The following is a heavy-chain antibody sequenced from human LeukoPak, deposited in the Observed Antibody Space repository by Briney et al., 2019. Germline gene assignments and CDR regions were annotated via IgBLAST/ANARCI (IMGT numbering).Heavy chain of an antibody. J-gene: IGHJ3*02. CDR1: GGSFSGYY. V-gene: IGHV4-34*01. D-gene: IGHD3-10*01. CDR3: ARGGITMVRGVIPPPRRSGAFDI. Sequence: SETLSLTCAVYGGSFSGYYWSWIRQPPGKGLEWIGEINHSGSTNYNPSLKGRVTISVDTSKNQFSLKLSSVTAADTAVYYCARGGITMVRGVIPPPRRSGAFDIWGQGTMVTVSS. CDR2: INHSGST.